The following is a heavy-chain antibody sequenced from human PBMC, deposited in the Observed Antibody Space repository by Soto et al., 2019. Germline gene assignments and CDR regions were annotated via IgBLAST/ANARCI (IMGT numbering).Heavy chain of an antibody. J-gene: IGHJ6*03. CDR3: ARAGIISWTTVNYYYMDV. D-gene: IGHD4-4*01. CDR2: MNPNSGNT. Sequence: QVQLVQSGAEVKKPGASVKVSCKASGYTFTSYDINWVRQATGQGLEWMGWMNPNSGNTGYAQKFQGRVTMTRDTSISTAYMELSSLRSEDTAVYYCARAGIISWTTVNYYYMDVWGKGTTVTVSS. CDR1: GYTFTSYD. V-gene: IGHV1-8*01.